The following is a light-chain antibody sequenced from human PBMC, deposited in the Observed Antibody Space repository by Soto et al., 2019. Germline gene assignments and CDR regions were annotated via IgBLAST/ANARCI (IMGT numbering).Light chain of an antibody. CDR1: SSDVGGYNY. CDR2: EVS. Sequence: QSALTQPPSASGSPVQSVTISCTGTSSDVGGYNYVSWYQQHPGKAPKLMIYEVSKRPSGVPDRFSGSKSGNTASLTVSGLQAEDEADYYCSSYAGSNNLGVVFGGGTKLTVL. J-gene: IGLJ2*01. CDR3: SSYAGSNNLGVV. V-gene: IGLV2-8*01.